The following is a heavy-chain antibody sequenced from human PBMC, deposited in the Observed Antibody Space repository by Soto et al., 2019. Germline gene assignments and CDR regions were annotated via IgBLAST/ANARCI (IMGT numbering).Heavy chain of an antibody. D-gene: IGHD3-22*01. CDR1: GLPSSRCA. CDR2: ISGSGGST. CDR3: AKDSTTMIAVVMLDAFEC. J-gene: IGHJ4*01. Sequence: XLTLWFPACGLPSSRCAVSWRRQAPGAGMEWVSAISGSGGSTYYADSVKGRFTISRDNSKNTLYLQMNSLRAEDTAVYYCAKDSTTMIAVVMLDAFECWGQGTLVTVSS. V-gene: IGHV3-23*01.